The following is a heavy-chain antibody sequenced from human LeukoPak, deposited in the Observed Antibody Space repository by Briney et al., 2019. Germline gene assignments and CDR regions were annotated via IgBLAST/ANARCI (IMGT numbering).Heavy chain of an antibody. J-gene: IGHJ4*02. Sequence: SETLSLTCTVSGGSITDFHWNWIRQPPGKGLEWIGYIFYTGNTNYNPSLQSRVTISLDTSKNHLSLKLRSVTAADTAFYYCARGPGRLDHWGQGTPVTV. CDR3: ARGPGRLDH. CDR1: GGSITDFH. CDR2: IFYTGNT. D-gene: IGHD3-10*01. V-gene: IGHV4-59*01.